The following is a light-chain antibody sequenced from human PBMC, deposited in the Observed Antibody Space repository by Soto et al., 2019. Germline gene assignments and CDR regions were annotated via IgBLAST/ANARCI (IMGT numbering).Light chain of an antibody. CDR1: NIGSEP. V-gene: IGLV3-21*02. CDR2: DNS. Sequence: SYELTQPPSVSVAPGQTATITCWGNNIGSEPVHWYQQKPGQAPVLVVFDNSDRPSGIPERLSGSKSGNTATLTISRVEAGDEADYYCQVWESGSENYVFGNGTKVTVL. J-gene: IGLJ1*01. CDR3: QVWESGSENYV.